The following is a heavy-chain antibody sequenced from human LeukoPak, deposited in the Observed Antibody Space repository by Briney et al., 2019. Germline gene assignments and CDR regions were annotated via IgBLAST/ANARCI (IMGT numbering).Heavy chain of an antibody. CDR2: IYYSGST. V-gene: IGHV4-39*01. CDR1: GGSISSSSYY. J-gene: IGHJ5*02. Sequence: PSETLSLTCTVSGGSISSSSYYWGWIRQPPGKGLEWIGSIYYSGSTYYNPSLKSRVTISVDTSKNQFSLKLSSVTAADTAVYYCARQLNYYGWDWFDPWGQGNLVTVSS. D-gene: IGHD3-10*01. CDR3: ARQLNYYGWDWFDP.